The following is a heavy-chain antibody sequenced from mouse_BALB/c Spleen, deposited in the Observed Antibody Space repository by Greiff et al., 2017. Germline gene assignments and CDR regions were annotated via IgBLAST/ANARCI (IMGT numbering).Heavy chain of an antibody. D-gene: IGHD2-1*01. J-gene: IGHJ4*01. V-gene: IGHV1-5*01. CDR3: TRSGNYVQDSAMDY. Sequence: VHLQQSGTVLARPGASVKMSCKASGYTFTSYWMHWVLQRPGQGLEWIGAIYPGNSDTSDNQKFKGKAKLTAVTATSTAYMELSSLTNEDSAVYYCTRSGNYVQDSAMDYWGQGTSVTVAS. CDR2: IYPGNSDT. CDR1: GYTFTSYW.